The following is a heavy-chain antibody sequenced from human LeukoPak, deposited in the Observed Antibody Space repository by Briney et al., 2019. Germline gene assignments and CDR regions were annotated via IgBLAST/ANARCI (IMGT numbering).Heavy chain of an antibody. CDR1: GFTFSSYG. J-gene: IGHJ6*03. D-gene: IGHD3-16*02. CDR2: ISYDESNQ. Sequence: PGGSLRLSCAASGFTFSSYGMHWVRQAPGKGLEWVAAISYDESNQSYADSVKGRFTISRDNAKNSLYLQMNSLRAEDTAVYYCARAKKGLSGYYYMDVWGKGTTVTISS. CDR3: ARAKKGLSGYYYMDV. V-gene: IGHV3-30*03.